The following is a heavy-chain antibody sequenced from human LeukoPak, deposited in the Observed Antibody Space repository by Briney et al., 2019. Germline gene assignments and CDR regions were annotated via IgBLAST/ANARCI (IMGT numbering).Heavy chain of an antibody. CDR2: IYYSGST. V-gene: IGHV4-39*01. D-gene: IGHD4-23*01. CDR3: ARHGVGGYNWFDP. Sequence: SETLSPTCTVSGGSISSSSYYWGWIRQPPGKGLEWIGSIYYSGSTYYNPSLKSRVTISVDTSKNQFSLKLSSVTAADTAVYYCARHGVGGYNWFDPWGQGTLVTVSS. J-gene: IGHJ5*02. CDR1: GGSISSSSYY.